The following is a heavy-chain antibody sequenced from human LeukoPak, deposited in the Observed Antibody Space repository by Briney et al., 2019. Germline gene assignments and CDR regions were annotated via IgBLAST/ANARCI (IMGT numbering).Heavy chain of an antibody. V-gene: IGHV6-1*01. J-gene: IGHJ4*02. D-gene: IGHD3-16*01. CDR1: GDSVSSDSAA. CDR2: TYYRSKWYN. Sequence: SQTLSLTCAISGDSVSSDSAAWNWLRQSPSRGLEWLGRTYYRSKWYNDYVLSVKSRIIINSDTSKNQFSPQLNSVTPEDTAVYFCARGSQWGDFNYWGQGTLVTVSS. CDR3: ARGSQWGDFNY.